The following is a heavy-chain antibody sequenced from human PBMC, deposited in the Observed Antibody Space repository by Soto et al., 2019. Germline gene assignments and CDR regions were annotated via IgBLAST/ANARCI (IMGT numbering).Heavy chain of an antibody. Sequence: ASVKVSCKASGYTFTSYYMHWVRQAPGQGLEWMGIINPSGGSTSYAQKFQGRVTMTRDTSTSTVYMELSSLRSEDTAVYYCTKKGGGPFPFDPWGQGTRVTVSS. V-gene: IGHV1-46*03. CDR2: INPSGGST. D-gene: IGHD3-10*01. CDR1: GYTFTSYY. J-gene: IGHJ5*02. CDR3: TKKGGGPFPFDP.